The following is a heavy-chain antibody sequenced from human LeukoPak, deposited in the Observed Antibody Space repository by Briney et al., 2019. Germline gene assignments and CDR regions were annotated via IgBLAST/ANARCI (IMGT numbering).Heavy chain of an antibody. V-gene: IGHV3-7*04. CDR2: IKQDGSKK. J-gene: IGHJ4*02. CDR3: TRVGYIDEGIDY. CDR1: GFPFSSYC. D-gene: IGHD5-24*01. Sequence: GGSLRLSCVASGFPFSSYCMTWVRQAPGKGLEWVANIKQDGSKKSYVDSVKGRFTISRDNAKNSLYLQMNSLRAEDTAIYYCTRVGYIDEGIDYWGQGTLVTVSS.